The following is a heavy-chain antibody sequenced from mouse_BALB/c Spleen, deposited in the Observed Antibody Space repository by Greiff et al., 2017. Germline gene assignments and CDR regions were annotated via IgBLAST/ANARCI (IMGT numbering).Heavy chain of an antibody. D-gene: IGHD3-3*01. CDR3: TRGTRVYYAMDY. Sequence: LQQPGSELVRPGASVKLSCKASGYTFTSYWMHWVKQRHGQGLEWIGNIYPGSGSTNYDEKFKSKGTLTVDTSSSTAYMHLSSLTSEDSAVYYCTRGTRVYYAMDYWGQGTSVTVSS. CDR2: IYPGSGST. V-gene: IGHV1S22*01. J-gene: IGHJ4*01. CDR1: GYTFTSYW.